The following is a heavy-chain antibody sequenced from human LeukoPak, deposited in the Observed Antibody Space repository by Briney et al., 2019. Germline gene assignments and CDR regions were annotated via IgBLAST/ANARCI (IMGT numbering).Heavy chain of an antibody. D-gene: IGHD6-13*01. V-gene: IGHV4-59*08. Sequence: SETLSLTCTVSGGSISSYYWSWIRQPPGKGLEWIGYIYYSGSTNCNPSLKSRVTISVDTSKNQFSLNLSSVTAADTAVYYCARHISAASRFDYWGQGSLVTVSS. J-gene: IGHJ4*02. CDR3: ARHISAASRFDY. CDR1: GGSISSYY. CDR2: IYYSGST.